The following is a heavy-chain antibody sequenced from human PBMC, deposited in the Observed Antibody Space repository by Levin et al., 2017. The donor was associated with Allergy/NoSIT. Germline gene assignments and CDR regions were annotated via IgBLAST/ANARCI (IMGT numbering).Heavy chain of an antibody. J-gene: IGHJ3*01. CDR2: ITGGGVNT. CDR3: AKKQAGTSGLNLDG. Sequence: GGSLRLSCAASGFTFSDYAMTWVRQAPGKGLEWVSGITGGGVNTYYGDSVKGRFTVSRDNSKNTLYLELNSLRAEDTAVYYGAKKQAGTSGLNLDGWGQGTMVTVSS. CDR1: GFTFSDYA. V-gene: IGHV3-23*01. D-gene: IGHD1-1*01.